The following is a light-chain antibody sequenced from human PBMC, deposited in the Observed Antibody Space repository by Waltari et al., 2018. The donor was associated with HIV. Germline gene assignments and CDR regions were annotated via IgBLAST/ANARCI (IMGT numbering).Light chain of an antibody. V-gene: IGKV1-5*03. CDR3: QQYRNYPYT. CDR2: KAS. J-gene: IGKJ2*01. Sequence: DIRMTQTPSTLSTSVGDRVTITCRASQTISSWLAWYQQKPGKAPKVLIYKASSLESGVPSRFSGSGSGTEFTLTISSLQPDDSATYYCQQYRNYPYTFGQGTKVEIK. CDR1: QTISSW.